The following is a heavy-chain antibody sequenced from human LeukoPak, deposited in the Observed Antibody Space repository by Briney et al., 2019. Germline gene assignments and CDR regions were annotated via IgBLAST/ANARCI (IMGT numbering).Heavy chain of an antibody. V-gene: IGHV4-4*07. CDR1: GGSISSYY. D-gene: IGHD6-19*01. CDR2: IYTSGST. J-gene: IGHJ4*02. CDR3: AREGAVAGWGTPH. Sequence: SETLSLTYTVSGGSISSYYWSWIRQPAGKGLEWIGRIYTSGSTNYNPSLKSRVTMSVDTSKNQFSLKLSSVTAADTAVYYCAREGAVAGWGTPHWGQGTLVTVSS.